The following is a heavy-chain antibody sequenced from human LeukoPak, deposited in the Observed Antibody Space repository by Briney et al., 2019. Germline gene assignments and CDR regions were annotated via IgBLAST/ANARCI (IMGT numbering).Heavy chain of an antibody. CDR2: INHSGST. Sequence: PSETLSLTCAVYGGSFSGYYWSWIRQPPGKGLEWIGEINHSGSTNYNPSLKSRVTISVDTSKNQFSLKLSSVTAADTAVYYCCKNAPSGVSFDPWGQGTLVTVSS. J-gene: IGHJ5*02. CDR3: CKNAPSGVSFDP. D-gene: IGHD3-10*01. V-gene: IGHV4-34*01. CDR1: GGSFSGYY.